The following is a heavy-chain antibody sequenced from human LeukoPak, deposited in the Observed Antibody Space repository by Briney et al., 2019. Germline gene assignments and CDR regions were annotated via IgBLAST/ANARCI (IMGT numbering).Heavy chain of an antibody. V-gene: IGHV3-23*01. CDR2: ISDSGDST. Sequence: GGSLRLSCAASGFTFSSYAMSWVRQAPGKGLEWVSAISDSGDSTYYADSVKGRFTISRDNSKNTLFLQMNSLRAEDTAVYYCANNMRYSSGYNVYWGQGTLVTVSS. CDR3: ANNMRYSSGYNVY. D-gene: IGHD3-22*01. CDR1: GFTFSSYA. J-gene: IGHJ4*02.